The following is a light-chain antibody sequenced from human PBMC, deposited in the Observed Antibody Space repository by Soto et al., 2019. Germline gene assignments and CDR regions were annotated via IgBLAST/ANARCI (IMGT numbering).Light chain of an antibody. CDR1: SSDIGLYNR. V-gene: IGLV2-18*02. J-gene: IGLJ1*01. CDR3: WTYTNDNTYV. CDR2: DVS. Sequence: SVLTQPPSVSGSPGQSLTISCSGTSSDIGLYNRVSWYQQSPGTAPKLMIYDVSNRPSGVPDRFSVSRSGNTASLIISGLQPEDEADYYCWTYTNDNTYVFGTGTKVTVL.